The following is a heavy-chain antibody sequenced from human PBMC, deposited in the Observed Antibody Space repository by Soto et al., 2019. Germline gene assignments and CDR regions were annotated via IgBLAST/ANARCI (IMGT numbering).Heavy chain of an antibody. Sequence: SETLSLTCAVYGGSFSGYYWSWIRQPPGKGLEWIGEINHSGSTNYNPSLKSRVTISVDTSKNQFSLKLSSVTAADTAVYYCARVRGYYGSGSYSPYYFDYWGQGTLVTV. J-gene: IGHJ4*02. CDR3: ARVRGYYGSGSYSPYYFDY. CDR1: GGSFSGYY. CDR2: INHSGST. D-gene: IGHD3-10*01. V-gene: IGHV4-34*01.